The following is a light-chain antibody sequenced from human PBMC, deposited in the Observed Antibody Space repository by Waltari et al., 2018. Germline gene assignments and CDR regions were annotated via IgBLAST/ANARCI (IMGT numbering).Light chain of an antibody. CDR3: QQFNDFLG. CDR2: DAS. V-gene: IGKV1D-13*01. Sequence: AVQLTQSPSSLSASVGDRVTVTCRASQGIRSALAWYQQKPGKPPKLLIYDASTLQSVVPPRFSGSVSGTDFTLTISSLQPEDFATYYCQQFNDFLGFGGGTKVEIK. J-gene: IGKJ4*01. CDR1: QGIRSA.